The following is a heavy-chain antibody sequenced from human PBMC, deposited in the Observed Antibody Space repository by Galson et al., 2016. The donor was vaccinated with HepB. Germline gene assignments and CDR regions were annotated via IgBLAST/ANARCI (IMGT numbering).Heavy chain of an antibody. Sequence: SVKVSCKASGYTFAKYTVQWLRQAPGQRLEWMGWINTGDGTTKYSQKCQGRVTFTRDTSASTAYMELSSLRSEHTAVYYCVREVAATFRFDFWGPGTLVTVSS. CDR1: GYTFAKYT. CDR2: INTGDGTT. J-gene: IGHJ4*02. CDR3: VREVAATFRFDF. V-gene: IGHV1-3*04. D-gene: IGHD1-26*01.